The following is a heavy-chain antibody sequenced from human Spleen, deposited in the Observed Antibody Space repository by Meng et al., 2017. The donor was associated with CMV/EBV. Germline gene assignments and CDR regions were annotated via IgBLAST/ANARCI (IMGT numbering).Heavy chain of an antibody. J-gene: IGHJ4*02. CDR1: GGTFSSYT. V-gene: IGHV1-69*02. Sequence: SVKVSCKASGGTFSSYTISWLRQAPGQGLEWMGRIIPILGIANYAQKFQGRVTITADKSTSTAYMELSRLRSDDTAVYYCARLYNSGWHLDYWGQGTLVTVSS. D-gene: IGHD6-19*01. CDR3: ARLYNSGWHLDY. CDR2: IIPILGIA.